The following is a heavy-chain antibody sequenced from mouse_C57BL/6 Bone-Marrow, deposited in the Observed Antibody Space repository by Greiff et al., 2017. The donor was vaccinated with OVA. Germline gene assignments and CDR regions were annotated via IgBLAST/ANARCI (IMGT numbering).Heavy chain of an antibody. D-gene: IGHD4-1*01. CDR1: GFTFSDYG. V-gene: IGHV5-17*01. CDR2: ISSGSSTI. Sequence: EVQLVESGGGLVKPGASLKLSCAASGFTFSDYGMHWVRQAPEQGLEWVAYISSGSSTIYYADTVKGRFTISRDNAKNTLFLQMTSLRSEDTAVYYYARLFTGICFDYWGQGTTLTVSS. J-gene: IGHJ2*01. CDR3: ARLFTGICFDY.